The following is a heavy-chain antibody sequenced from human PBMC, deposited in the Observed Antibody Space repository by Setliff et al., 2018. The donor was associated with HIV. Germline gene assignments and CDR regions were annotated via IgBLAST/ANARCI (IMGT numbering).Heavy chain of an antibody. J-gene: IGHJ6*03. V-gene: IGHV3-7*01. CDR3: AREDRYDHYHMDV. CDR2: INEDGSDK. Sequence: PGGSLRLSCAASGFTFSSSWMSWVRQAPGKGLEWVANINEDGSDKYYMDSVKGRFSISRDNAKNSLYLQMNSLRAEDTAVYYCAREDRYDHYHMDVWGKGTTVTVSS. CDR1: GFTFSSSW.